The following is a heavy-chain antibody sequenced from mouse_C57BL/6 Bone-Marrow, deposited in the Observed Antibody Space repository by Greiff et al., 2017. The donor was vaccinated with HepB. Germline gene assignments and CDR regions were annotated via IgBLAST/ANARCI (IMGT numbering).Heavy chain of an antibody. D-gene: IGHD4-1*01. CDR1: GFTFSSYA. J-gene: IGHJ3*01. Sequence: EVKLMESGGGLVKPGGSLKLSCAASGFTFSSYAMSWVRQTPEKRLEWVATISDGGSYTYYPDNVKGRFTISRDNAKNNLYLQMSHLKSEDTAMYYCAREAGTWFAYWGQGTLVTVSA. CDR3: AREAGTWFAY. CDR2: ISDGGSYT. V-gene: IGHV5-4*01.